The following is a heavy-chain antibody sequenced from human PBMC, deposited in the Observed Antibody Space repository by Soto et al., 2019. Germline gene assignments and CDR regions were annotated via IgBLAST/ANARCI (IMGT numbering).Heavy chain of an antibody. CDR3: ARDEESSGYSGYDYYYYGMDV. Sequence: GGSLRLSCAASGFNVNSDYMNWVRQTPGKGLEWVASIYSGETTYYADSVRGRFTISSDKSKNTLYFQLSSLRIEDTAVYYCARDEESSGYSGYDYYYYGMDVWGQGTTVTVSS. V-gene: IGHV3-53*01. CDR1: GFNVNSDY. D-gene: IGHD5-12*01. J-gene: IGHJ6*02. CDR2: IYSGETT.